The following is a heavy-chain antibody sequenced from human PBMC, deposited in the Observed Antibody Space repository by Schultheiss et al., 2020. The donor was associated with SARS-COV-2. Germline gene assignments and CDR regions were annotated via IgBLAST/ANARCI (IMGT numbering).Heavy chain of an antibody. Sequence: GGSLRLSCTASGFTFSSHGFQWVRQVPGKGLEWVAVISYDGDNKYYTESVKGRFTISRDNSKNTLYLQMNSLKTEDTAVYYCTTGLFDLLVYGELRDHDPWGQGTLVTVSS. V-gene: IGHV3-30*03. CDR3: TTGLFDLLVYGELRDHDP. D-gene: IGHD6-13*01. CDR1: GFTFSSHG. CDR2: ISYDGDNK. J-gene: IGHJ5*02.